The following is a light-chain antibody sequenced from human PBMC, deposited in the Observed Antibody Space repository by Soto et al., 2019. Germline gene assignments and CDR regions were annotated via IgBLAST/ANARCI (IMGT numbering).Light chain of an antibody. CDR2: DVS. J-gene: IGLJ1*01. CDR3: SPYTSGSTSYV. V-gene: IGLV2-14*03. Sequence: QSVLTQPASVSGSPGQSITVSCTGTSSDVGGYNYVSWYQQHPGKAPKLIIYDVSDRPSGVSNRFSGSKSGNTASLTISGLQAEDEADYYCSPYTSGSTSYVFGTGTKVTVL. CDR1: SSDVGGYNY.